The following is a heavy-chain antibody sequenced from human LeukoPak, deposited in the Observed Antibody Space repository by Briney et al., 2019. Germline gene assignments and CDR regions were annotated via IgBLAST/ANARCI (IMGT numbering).Heavy chain of an antibody. J-gene: IGHJ4*02. CDR1: GYSFTTYW. Sequence: GESLKISCKGSGYSFTTYWIGWVRQMPGKGLELIGIIFPGDSDTTYSPSLQGQVTISADKSINTAYLQWSSLRASDTAMYYCATSESQTRFDYWGQGTPVTVSS. CDR2: IFPGDSDT. D-gene: IGHD1/OR15-1a*01. V-gene: IGHV5-51*01. CDR3: ATSESQTRFDY.